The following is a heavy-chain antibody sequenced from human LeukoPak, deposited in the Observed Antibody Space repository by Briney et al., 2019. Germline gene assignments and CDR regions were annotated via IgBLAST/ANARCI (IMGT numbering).Heavy chain of an antibody. CDR1: GYTFTNYD. CDR3: ARGVATDY. Sequence: ASVKVSCKASGYTFTNYDINWVRQATGQGLEWMGWMNPNTGNTGYAQKFQGRVTINRNTSLSTGYMELSSLRSDDTGVYYCARGVATDYWGQGTLVTVSS. V-gene: IGHV1-8*03. D-gene: IGHD2-15*01. CDR2: MNPNTGNT. J-gene: IGHJ4*02.